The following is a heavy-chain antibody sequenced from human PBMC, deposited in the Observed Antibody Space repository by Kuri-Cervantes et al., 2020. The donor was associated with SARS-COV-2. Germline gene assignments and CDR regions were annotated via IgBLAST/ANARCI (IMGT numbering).Heavy chain of an antibody. CDR3: ARDATTGTWYYYYGMDV. J-gene: IGHJ6*02. Sequence: GESLKISCAASGFTFSSYEMNWVRQAPGKGLEWVSYISSSGSTIYYADSVKGRFTISRDNAKNSLYLQMNSLRDEDTAVYYCARDATTGTWYYYYGMDVWGQGTKVTVSS. CDR1: GFTFSSYE. CDR2: ISSSGSTI. V-gene: IGHV3-48*03. D-gene: IGHD1-1*01.